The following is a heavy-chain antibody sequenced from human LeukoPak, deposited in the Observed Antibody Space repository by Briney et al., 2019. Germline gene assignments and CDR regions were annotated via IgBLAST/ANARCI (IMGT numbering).Heavy chain of an antibody. CDR3: TGSFGELSFFAY. D-gene: IGHD3-10*01. V-gene: IGHV3-49*04. Sequence: GGSLRLSCTASGFTFGDYGMSWVRQAPGKGLEWVGFIRSKAYGGTTEYAASVKGRFTISRDDSKSIAYLQVNSLKTEDTAVYYCTGSFGELSFFAYWGQGTLVAVSS. CDR1: GFTFGDYG. J-gene: IGHJ4*02. CDR2: IRSKAYGGTT.